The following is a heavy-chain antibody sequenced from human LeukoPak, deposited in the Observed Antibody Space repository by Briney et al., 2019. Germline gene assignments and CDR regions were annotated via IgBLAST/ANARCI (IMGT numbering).Heavy chain of an antibody. D-gene: IGHD4-17*01. CDR3: AREFTVTAFDY. CDR1: GFSFSTYG. J-gene: IGHJ4*02. CDR2: VSNDGTSN. Sequence: GGSLRLSYAASGFSFSTYGMHWVRQTPGKGLAWVAGVSNDGTSNYYADSVKGRITISRDNSKNTLYLQMNSLRAEDTAVYYCAREFTVTAFDYWGQGTLVTVSS. V-gene: IGHV3-30*03.